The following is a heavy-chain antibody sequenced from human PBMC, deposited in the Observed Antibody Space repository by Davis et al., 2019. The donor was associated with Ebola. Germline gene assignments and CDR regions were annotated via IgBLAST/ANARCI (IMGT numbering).Heavy chain of an antibody. Sequence: ASVKVSCKASGYTFTNYGINWVRQAPGQGIEWVGWISVYNPNTNQAQKLQGRVTMTTDPSTDTAYLELRSLTSDDTAVYYCARTHNGDHQYYGMDVWGQGTTVTVSS. V-gene: IGHV1-18*01. CDR3: ARTHNGDHQYYGMDV. CDR1: GYTFTNYG. J-gene: IGHJ6*02. D-gene: IGHD4-17*01. CDR2: ISVYNPNT.